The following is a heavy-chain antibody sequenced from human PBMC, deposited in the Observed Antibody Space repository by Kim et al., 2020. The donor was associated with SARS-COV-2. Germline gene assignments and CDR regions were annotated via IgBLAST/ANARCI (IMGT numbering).Heavy chain of an antibody. J-gene: IGHJ4*02. D-gene: IGHD6-13*01. V-gene: IGHV1-2*02. Sequence: SGGTNYAQKFQGRVTMTRDTSISTAYMELSRLRSDDTAVYYCARGSSPDYWGQGTLVTVSS. CDR2: SGGT. CDR3: ARGSSPDY.